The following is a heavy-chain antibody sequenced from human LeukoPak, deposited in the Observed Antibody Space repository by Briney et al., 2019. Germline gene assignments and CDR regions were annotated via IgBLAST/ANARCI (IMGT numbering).Heavy chain of an antibody. CDR1: GLTFSDYW. V-gene: IGHV3-7*03. CDR3: ATDRGLR. Sequence: PGGSLRLSCAASGLTFSDYWMYWVRQAPGKGLEWVANIKHDGSEKYYVDSVKGRFTISRDNAKNSLYLQMDSLRVEDMAVYYCATDRGLRWGKGTTVTVSS. J-gene: IGHJ6*04. CDR2: IKHDGSEK.